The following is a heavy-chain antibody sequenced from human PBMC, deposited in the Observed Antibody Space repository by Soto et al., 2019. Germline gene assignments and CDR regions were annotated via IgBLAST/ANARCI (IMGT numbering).Heavy chain of an antibody. J-gene: IGHJ3*02. Sequence: ASVKVSCKASGYTFTSYDINWVRQATGQGLEWMGWMNPNSGNTGYAQKFQGRVTMTRNTSISTAYMELSSLRSEDMAVYYCARRLGDYAAFDIWGQGTMVTVSS. CDR3: ARRLGDYAAFDI. CDR2: MNPNSGNT. D-gene: IGHD4-17*01. CDR1: GYTFTSYD. V-gene: IGHV1-8*01.